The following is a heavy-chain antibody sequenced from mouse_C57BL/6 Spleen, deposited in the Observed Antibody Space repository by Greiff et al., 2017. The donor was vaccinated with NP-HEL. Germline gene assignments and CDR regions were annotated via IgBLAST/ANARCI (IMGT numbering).Heavy chain of an antibody. V-gene: IGHV1-26*01. CDR2: INPNNGGT. CDR3: ARGAVVAVDY. Sequence: EVQLQQSGPELVKPGASVKISCKASGYTFTDYYMNWVQQSHGKSLEWIGDINPNNGGTSYNQKFKGKATLTVDKSSSTAYMELRSLTSEDSAVYYCARGAVVAVDYWGQGTTLTVSS. J-gene: IGHJ2*01. CDR1: GYTFTDYY. D-gene: IGHD1-1*01.